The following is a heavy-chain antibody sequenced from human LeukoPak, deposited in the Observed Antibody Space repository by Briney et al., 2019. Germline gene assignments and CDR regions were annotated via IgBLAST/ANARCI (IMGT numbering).Heavy chain of an antibody. CDR1: GFTFSSYA. J-gene: IGHJ3*02. CDR2: ISYDGSNK. Sequence: PGGSLRLSCAASGFTFSSYAMHWVRQAPGKGLEWGAVISYDGSNKYYADSGKGRFTISRDNSKNTLYLQMNSLRAEDTAVYYCARVLSYCGGDCFVGAFDIWGQGTMVTVSS. D-gene: IGHD2-21*02. V-gene: IGHV3-30*04. CDR3: ARVLSYCGGDCFVGAFDI.